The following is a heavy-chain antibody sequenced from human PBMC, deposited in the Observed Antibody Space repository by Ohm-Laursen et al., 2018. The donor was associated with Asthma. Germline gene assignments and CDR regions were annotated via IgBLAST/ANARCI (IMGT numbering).Heavy chain of an antibody. J-gene: IGHJ4*02. Sequence: SLRLSCAASGYTFSRYSIHWVRQIPGKGLEWVASISTASSFIYYADSVRGRFTTSRDNARNSVYLQMNSLRAEVTAFYYCAVSIYAYGEGAYWGQGTLVTVSS. CDR1: GYTFSRYS. D-gene: IGHD3-10*01. V-gene: IGHV3-21*04. CDR3: AVSIYAYGEGAY. CDR2: ISTASSFI.